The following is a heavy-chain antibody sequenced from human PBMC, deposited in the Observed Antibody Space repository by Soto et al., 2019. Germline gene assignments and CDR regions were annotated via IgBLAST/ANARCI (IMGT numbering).Heavy chain of an antibody. CDR3: AFGNLSYYFDF. CDR1: GFTFSGFG. Sequence: XESLRLSCAASGFTFSGFGMHWVRQAPGKGLEWVAIIWYDGSDKYYADSVKGRFTISRDNSKNTLYLQMNSLRAEDTAVYHCAFGNLSYYFDFWGQGTPVTVSS. V-gene: IGHV3-33*01. CDR2: IWYDGSDK. J-gene: IGHJ4*02. D-gene: IGHD3-16*01.